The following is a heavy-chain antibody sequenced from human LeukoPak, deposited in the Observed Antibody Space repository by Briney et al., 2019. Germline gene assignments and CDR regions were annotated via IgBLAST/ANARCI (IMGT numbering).Heavy chain of an antibody. CDR3: ATSPGVGSDWYAEGFDY. D-gene: IGHD6-19*01. Sequence: GGSLRLSCAASGFTFSNAWMSWVRQAPGKGLEWVGRIKSKADGETTDNAAPVKGRFAISRDDSKDTVYLQMNNLQTEDTAVYYCATSPGVGSDWYAEGFDYWGQGSLVTVSS. V-gene: IGHV3-15*01. CDR1: GFTFSNAW. J-gene: IGHJ4*02. CDR2: IKSKADGETT.